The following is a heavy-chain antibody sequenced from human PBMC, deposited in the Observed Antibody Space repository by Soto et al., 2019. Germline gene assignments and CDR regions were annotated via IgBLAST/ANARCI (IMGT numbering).Heavy chain of an antibody. V-gene: IGHV3-30*03. D-gene: IGHD5-12*01. J-gene: IGHJ4*02. Sequence: GGSLRLSCAASGFTFSSYGMHWVRQAPGKGLEWVAVISYDGSNKYYADSVKGRFTISRDNSKNTLYLQMNSLRAEDTAVYYCATSFSRGYSGYEADYWGQGTLVTVSS. CDR1: GFTFSSYG. CDR3: ATSFSRGYSGYEADY. CDR2: ISYDGSNK.